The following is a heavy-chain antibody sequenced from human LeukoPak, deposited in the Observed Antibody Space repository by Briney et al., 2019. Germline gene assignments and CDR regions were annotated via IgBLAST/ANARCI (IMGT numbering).Heavy chain of an antibody. CDR2: INHCGST. J-gene: IGHJ4*02. CDR3: AGLGIAARLGNFDY. D-gene: IGHD6-6*01. V-gene: IGHV4-34*01. CDR1: GESFSGYY. Sequence: SETLSLTCAGYGESFSGYYWSWIRQPPGKGLEWIGEINHCGSTNYNPSLKSRVTISVDTSKNQFSLKLSSVTAADTAVYYCAGLGIAARLGNFDYWGQGTLVTVSS.